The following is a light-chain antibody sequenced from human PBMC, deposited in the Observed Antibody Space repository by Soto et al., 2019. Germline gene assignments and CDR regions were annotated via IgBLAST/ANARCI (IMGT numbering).Light chain of an antibody. Sequence: EIVLTQSPGALSLSPGERATLSCRTSQSVSSIAWYQQKPGQTPRLLIYGTSSRATGIPDRFGGSGSETDFTLTTTRLEPEDFAVYFCQHYGTSPTYTFGQGTKLELK. J-gene: IGKJ2*01. CDR2: GTS. CDR3: QHYGTSPTYT. V-gene: IGKV3-20*01. CDR1: QSVSS.